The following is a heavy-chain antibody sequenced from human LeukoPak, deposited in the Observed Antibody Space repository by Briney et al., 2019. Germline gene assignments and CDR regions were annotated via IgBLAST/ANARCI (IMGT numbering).Heavy chain of an antibody. D-gene: IGHD3-22*01. Sequence: GGSLRLSCGASGFIFCSFNMIWVRQAPGKGLEWVSSISSSSTYIYYADSVKGRFTISRDNAKNSLYLQMNSLRAEDTAVYYCARQEGSYDSADFDYWGQGTLVAVSS. J-gene: IGHJ4*02. CDR2: ISSSSTYI. CDR3: ARQEGSYDSADFDY. V-gene: IGHV3-21*01. CDR1: GFIFCSFN.